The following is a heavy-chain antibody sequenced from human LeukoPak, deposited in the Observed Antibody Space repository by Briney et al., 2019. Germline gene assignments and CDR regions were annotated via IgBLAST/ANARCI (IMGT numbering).Heavy chain of an antibody. CDR3: ARQLSSTSFPFDY. J-gene: IGHJ4*02. CDR1: GGTFSSYA. Sequence: SVKVSCKASGGTFSSYAISWVRQAPGQGLEWMGGIIPIFGTANYAQKFQGRVTITTDESTSTAYMELSSLRSEDTAVYYCARQLSSTSFPFDYWGQGTLVTVSS. D-gene: IGHD2-2*01. V-gene: IGHV1-69*05. CDR2: IIPIFGTA.